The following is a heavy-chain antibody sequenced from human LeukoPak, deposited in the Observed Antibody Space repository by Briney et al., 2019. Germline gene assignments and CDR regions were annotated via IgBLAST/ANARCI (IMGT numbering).Heavy chain of an antibody. J-gene: IGHJ4*02. D-gene: IGHD1-1*01. V-gene: IGHV3-30*18. Sequence: GRSLRLSCAASGFTFSSYGMHWVRQAPGKGLEWVAVISYDGSNKYYADSVKGRFTISRDNSKNTLYLQMNSLRAEDTALYYCAKDLSSLSTTSFDYWGQGTLVTVSS. CDR1: GFTFSSYG. CDR3: AKDLSSLSTTSFDY. CDR2: ISYDGSNK.